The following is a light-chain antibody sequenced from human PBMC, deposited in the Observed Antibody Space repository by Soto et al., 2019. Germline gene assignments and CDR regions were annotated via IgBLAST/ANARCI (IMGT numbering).Light chain of an antibody. CDR1: SGHSSSA. J-gene: IGLJ2*01. V-gene: IGLV4-69*02. CDR3: QTWGTGIRV. Sequence: QAVVTQSPSASASLGASVKLTCTLSSGHSSSAIAWHQQQPEKGPRFLMKLNSDGSHSKGDGIPDRFSGSSSGAERYLTISSLQSEDEADYYCQTWGTGIRVFGGGTKVTVL. CDR2: LNSDGSH.